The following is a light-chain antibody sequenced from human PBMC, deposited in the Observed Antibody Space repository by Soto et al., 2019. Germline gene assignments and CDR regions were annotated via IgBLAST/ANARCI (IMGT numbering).Light chain of an antibody. J-gene: IGKJ1*01. CDR2: GAS. V-gene: IGKV3-15*01. CDR1: QSVSTN. CDR3: QQYNDWPQT. Sequence: EVVMTQSPGTLSLSPGERATLSCRASQSVSTNLAWYQQIPGQAPRLLIYGASTRATGIPARFSGSGSGTEFTLAISSLQSEDFAVYYCQQYNDWPQTCGLGTKAEIK.